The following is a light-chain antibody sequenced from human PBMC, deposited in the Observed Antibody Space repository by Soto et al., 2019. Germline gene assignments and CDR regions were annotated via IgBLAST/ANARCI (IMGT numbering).Light chain of an antibody. CDR3: QQYNSYPWT. V-gene: IGKV3-20*01. CDR2: GAS. J-gene: IGKJ1*01. Sequence: EIVLTQSPGTLSLSPGERATLSCRASQSVSSSYLAWYQQRPGQAPRLLVYGASTRATGIPARFSGSGSGTEFTLTISSLQPDDFATYYCQQYNSYPWTFGQGTKV. CDR1: QSVSSSY.